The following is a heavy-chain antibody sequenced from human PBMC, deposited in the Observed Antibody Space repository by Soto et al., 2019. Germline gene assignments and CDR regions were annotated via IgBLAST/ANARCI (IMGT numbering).Heavy chain of an antibody. CDR2: IYYSGST. Sequence: SETLSLTCTVSGGSISSSSYYWGWIRQPPGKGLEWIGSIYYSGSTYYNPSLKSRVTISVDTSKNQFSLKLSSVTAADTAVYYCARHNYGSGSYYNGPPDAFDIWGQGTMVTVSS. CDR1: GGSISSSSYY. V-gene: IGHV4-39*01. CDR3: ARHNYGSGSYYNGPPDAFDI. D-gene: IGHD3-10*01. J-gene: IGHJ3*02.